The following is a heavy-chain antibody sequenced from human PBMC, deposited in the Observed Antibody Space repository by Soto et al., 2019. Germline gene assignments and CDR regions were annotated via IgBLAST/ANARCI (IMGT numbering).Heavy chain of an antibody. J-gene: IGHJ5*02. V-gene: IGHV3-21*01. CDR1: GFTFSSYS. CDR2: ISSSSSYI. Sequence: GGSLRLSCAASGFTFSSYSMNWVRQAPGKGLEWVSSISSSSSYIYYADSVKGRFTISRDNAKNSLYLQMNSLRAEDTAVYYYARALAPAVAGTGWFDPWGQGTLVTVSS. CDR3: ARALAPAVAGTGWFDP. D-gene: IGHD6-19*01.